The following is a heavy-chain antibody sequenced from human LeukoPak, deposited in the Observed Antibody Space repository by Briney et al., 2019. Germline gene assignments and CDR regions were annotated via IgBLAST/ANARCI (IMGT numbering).Heavy chain of an antibody. CDR3: AREGYCSSTSCYHAFDI. CDR1: GYIFTGYY. D-gene: IGHD2-2*01. Sequence: ASVKVSCKASGYIFTGYYIHWVRQAPGQGLEWMGWISAYNGNTNYAQKLQGRVTMTTDTSTSTAYMELRSLRSDDTAVYYCAREGYCSSTSCYHAFDIWGQGTMVTVSS. J-gene: IGHJ3*02. V-gene: IGHV1-18*01. CDR2: ISAYNGNT.